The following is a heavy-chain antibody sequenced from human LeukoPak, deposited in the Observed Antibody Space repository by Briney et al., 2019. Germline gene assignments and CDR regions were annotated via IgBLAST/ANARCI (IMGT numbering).Heavy chain of an antibody. J-gene: IGHJ4*02. CDR3: ARSRIGSQFDF. CDR1: GYIFTFYY. CDR2: INPNSGGT. D-gene: IGHD1-26*01. Sequence: ASVKVSCKASGYIFTFYYMHWVRQAPGQGLEWMGWINPNSGGTNFAQKFQGRVTMTRDTSISTAYMDLSRLRSDDTAVYYCARSRIGSQFDFWGQGTLVIVSS. V-gene: IGHV1-2*02.